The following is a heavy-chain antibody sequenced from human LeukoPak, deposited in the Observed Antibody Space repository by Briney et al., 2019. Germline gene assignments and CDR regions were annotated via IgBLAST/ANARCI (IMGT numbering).Heavy chain of an antibody. CDR2: INHSGST. J-gene: IGHJ5*02. CDR1: GGSFSGYY. V-gene: IGHV4-34*01. CDR3: ARYGIVVVPAAIKRNWFDP. Sequence: PSETLSLTCAVYGGSFSGYYWSWIRQPPGKGLEWIGEINHSGSTNYNPSLKRRVTISVDTSKNQFSLKLSSVTAADTAVYYCARYGIVVVPAAIKRNWFDPWGQGTLVTVSS. D-gene: IGHD2-2*01.